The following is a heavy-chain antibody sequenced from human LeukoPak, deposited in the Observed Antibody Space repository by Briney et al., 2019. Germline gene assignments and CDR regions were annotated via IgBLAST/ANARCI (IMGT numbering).Heavy chain of an antibody. V-gene: IGHV1-18*01. CDR3: ARELYGRFDS. CDR1: GYTFTTYG. Sequence: ASVKVSCKASGYTFTTYGVSWVRQTPGQGLEWMGWINPYNGNRNSAQRFQARVTMTTDPSTTTAYMELRSLRSDDTAMYYCARELYGRFDSWGQGTLVTVSS. D-gene: IGHD2-8*01. CDR2: INPYNGNR. J-gene: IGHJ5*01.